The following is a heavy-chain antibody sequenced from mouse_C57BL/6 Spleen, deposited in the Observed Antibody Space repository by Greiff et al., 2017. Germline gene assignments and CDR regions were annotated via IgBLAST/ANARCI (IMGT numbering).Heavy chain of an antibody. CDR3: ARSVLTTGVPLWGYAMDY. D-gene: IGHD1-1*01. CDR1: GYAFTNYL. Sequence: VQLQQSGAELVRPGTSVKVSCKASGYAFTNYLLEWVKQRPGQGLEWIGVIHPGSGGTNYNEQFKGKATLTVDKSSSTAYMQLSSLTSGDSAVYFCARSVLTTGVPLWGYAMDYWGQGTSVTVSS. V-gene: IGHV1-54*01. CDR2: IHPGSGGT. J-gene: IGHJ4*01.